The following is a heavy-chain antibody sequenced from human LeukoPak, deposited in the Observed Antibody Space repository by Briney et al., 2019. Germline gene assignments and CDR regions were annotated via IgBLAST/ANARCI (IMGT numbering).Heavy chain of an antibody. CDR3: ARDGVNDFWSGYYRVAFDI. Sequence: PSETLSLTCTVSGYSISSGYYWGWIRQPPGKGLEWIGSIYHSGSTNYNPSLKSRVTMSVDTSKNQFSLKLSSVTAADTAVYYCARDGVNDFWSGYYRVAFDIWGQGTMVTVSS. D-gene: IGHD3-3*01. CDR2: IYHSGST. CDR1: GYSISSGYY. V-gene: IGHV4-38-2*02. J-gene: IGHJ3*02.